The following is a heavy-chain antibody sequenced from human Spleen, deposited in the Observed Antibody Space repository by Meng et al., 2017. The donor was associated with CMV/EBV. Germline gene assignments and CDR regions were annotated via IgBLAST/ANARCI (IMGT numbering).Heavy chain of an antibody. CDR3: ARDPNLGQLDY. CDR1: GFTFSSYA. J-gene: IGHJ4*02. V-gene: IGHV3-20*04. Sequence: SCAASGFTFSSYAMSWVRQVPGKGLEWVSGLTWNGANTAYADSVKGRFTISRDNAKNSLYLQMNSLRAEDTAFYYCARDPNLGQLDYWGQGALVTVSS. CDR2: LTWNGANT.